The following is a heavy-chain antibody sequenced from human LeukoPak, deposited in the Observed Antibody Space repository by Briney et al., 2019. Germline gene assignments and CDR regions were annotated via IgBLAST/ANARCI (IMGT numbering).Heavy chain of an antibody. CDR2: IDHSGST. V-gene: IGHV4-34*01. CDR3: ARGRGGVVAATPCMDV. CDR1: GGSFSGYY. D-gene: IGHD2-15*01. J-gene: IGHJ6*03. Sequence: SETLSLTCAVYGGSFSGYYWSWIRRPPGKGLEWTGEIDHSGSTNYNPSLKSRVTISVDTSKNQFSLKLSSVTAADTAVYYCARGRGGVVAATPCMDVWGKGTTVTVSS.